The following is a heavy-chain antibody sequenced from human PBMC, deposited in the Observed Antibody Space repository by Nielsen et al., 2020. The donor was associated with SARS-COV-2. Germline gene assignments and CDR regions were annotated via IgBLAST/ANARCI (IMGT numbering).Heavy chain of an antibody. CDR3: ARQWISNIATPH. V-gene: IGHV4-61*01. D-gene: IGHD2/OR15-2a*01. CDR2: IYYSGST. CDR1: GGSVSSGNYY. Sequence: SETLSLTCTVSGGSVSSGNYYWSWIRQPPGKGLEWLGYIYYSGSTNYNPSLESRLTISLDTSKNQFSLKLSSVTAADTAVYYCARQWISNIATPHWGQGTLVTVSS. J-gene: IGHJ4*02.